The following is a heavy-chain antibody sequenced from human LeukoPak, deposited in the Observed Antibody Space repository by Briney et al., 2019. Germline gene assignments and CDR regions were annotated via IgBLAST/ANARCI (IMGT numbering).Heavy chain of an antibody. Sequence: ASVKVSCKTSGGTFSSYTITWVRQAPGQGLEWMGWINPNSGGTNYAQKFQGRVTMTRDTSISTAYMELSRLRSDDTAVYYCARDLMGLGSYYYYYYGMDVWGQGTTVTVSS. V-gene: IGHV1-2*02. J-gene: IGHJ6*02. CDR3: ARDLMGLGSYYYYYYGMDV. CDR1: GGTFSSYT. CDR2: INPNSGGT. D-gene: IGHD3-10*01.